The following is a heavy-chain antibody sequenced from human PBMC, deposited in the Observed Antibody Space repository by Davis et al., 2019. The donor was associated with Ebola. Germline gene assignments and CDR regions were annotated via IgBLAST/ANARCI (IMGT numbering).Heavy chain of an antibody. CDR3: ARIGVGATTRGGYYYYYGMDV. CDR2: IYPGDSDT. D-gene: IGHD1-26*01. V-gene: IGHV5-51*01. Sequence: GESLKISCKGSGYSFTSYWIGWVRQMPGKGLEWMGFIYPGDSDTRYSPSFQGQVTISADKSISTAYLQWSSLKASDTAMYYCARIGVGATTRGGYYYYYGMDVWGQGTTVTVSS. CDR1: GYSFTSYW. J-gene: IGHJ6*02.